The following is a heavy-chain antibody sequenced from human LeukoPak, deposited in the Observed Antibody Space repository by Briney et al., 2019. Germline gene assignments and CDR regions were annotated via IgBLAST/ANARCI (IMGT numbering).Heavy chain of an antibody. D-gene: IGHD3-10*01. Sequence: SETLSLTCTVSGGSVTSGGYFWSWIRQHPGKGLEWIGYISYSGNTYYNPSLKSRLTISVDTSKNQFSLKLSSVTAADTAVYYCARSFGESYFDYWGQGILVTVSS. CDR1: GGSVTSGGYF. J-gene: IGHJ4*02. CDR2: ISYSGNT. V-gene: IGHV4-31*03. CDR3: ARSFGESYFDY.